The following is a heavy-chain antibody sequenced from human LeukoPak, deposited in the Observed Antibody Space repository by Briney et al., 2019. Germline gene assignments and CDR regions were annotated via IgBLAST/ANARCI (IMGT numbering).Heavy chain of an antibody. V-gene: IGHV3-7*01. CDR1: GFTFRSSW. CDR2: INQDGSEK. J-gene: IGHJ4*02. Sequence: PGGSLRLSCAASGFTFRSSWMNWFRQSSGKGLEWVANINQDGSEKYYVDSVKGRFTISRDNAKNSLYLQINSLRAEDTAVYYCASGLYWGQGTLVTV. CDR3: ASGLY.